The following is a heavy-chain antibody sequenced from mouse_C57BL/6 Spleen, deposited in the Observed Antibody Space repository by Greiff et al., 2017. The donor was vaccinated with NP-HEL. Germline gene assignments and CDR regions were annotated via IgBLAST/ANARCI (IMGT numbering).Heavy chain of an antibody. D-gene: IGHD2-4*01. J-gene: IGHJ2*01. CDR2: IYPGDGDT. V-gene: IGHV1-82*01. Sequence: VQLQQSGPELVKPGASVKISCKASGYAFSSSWMNWVKQRPGKGLEWIGRIYPGDGDTNYNGKFKGKATLTADKSSSTAYMQLSSLTSEDSAVYFCARRGDDYDGHCDYWGQGTTLTVSS. CDR3: ARRGDDYDGHCDY. CDR1: GYAFSSSW.